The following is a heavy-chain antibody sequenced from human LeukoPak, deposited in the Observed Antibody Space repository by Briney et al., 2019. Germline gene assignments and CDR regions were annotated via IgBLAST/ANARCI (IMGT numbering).Heavy chain of an antibody. CDR2: IIPIFGTA. CDR1: GGTFISYA. V-gene: IGHV1-69*05. CDR3: ARDLMSSGSSDY. Sequence: SVKVSCKASGGTFISYAISWVRQAPGQGLEWMGRIIPIFGTANYAQKFQGRVTITTDESTSTAYMELSSLRSEDTAVYYCARDLMSSGSSDYGGQGTLVTVSS. J-gene: IGHJ4*01. D-gene: IGHD5-12*01.